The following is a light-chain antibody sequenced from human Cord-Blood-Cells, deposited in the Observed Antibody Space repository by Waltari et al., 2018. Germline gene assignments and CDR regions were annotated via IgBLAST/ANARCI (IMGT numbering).Light chain of an antibody. J-gene: IGLJ2*01. CDR2: EVS. CDR1: SSDVGGSNL. CDR3: SSYTSSSTVV. Sequence: QSALTQPASVSGSPGQSPTISCTGTSSDVGGSNLVSWYQQHPGKAPKLMIYEVSNRPSGVSNRFSGSKSGNTASLTISGLQAEDEADYYCSSYTSSSTVVFGGGTKLTVL. V-gene: IGLV2-14*01.